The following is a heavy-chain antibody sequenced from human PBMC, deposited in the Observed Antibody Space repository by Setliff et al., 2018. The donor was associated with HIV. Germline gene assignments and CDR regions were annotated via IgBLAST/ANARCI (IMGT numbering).Heavy chain of an antibody. CDR1: GDTFTTYA. CDR3: ARGGPARVALLYWFDP. CDR2: INTYNGNT. D-gene: IGHD2-21*01. J-gene: IGHJ5*02. Sequence: GASVKVSCKASGDTFTTYALHWLRQAPGQGLEWMGWINTYNGNTKYGQKFQGSVTMTTDTSTSTVYMELRNLRSDGTAVYFCARGGPARVALLYWFDPWGQGTLVTVSS. V-gene: IGHV1-18*01.